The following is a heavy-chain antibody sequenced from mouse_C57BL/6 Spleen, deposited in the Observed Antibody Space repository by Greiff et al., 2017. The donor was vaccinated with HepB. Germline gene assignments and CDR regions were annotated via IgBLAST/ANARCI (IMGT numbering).Heavy chain of an antibody. D-gene: IGHD2-2*01. J-gene: IGHJ4*01. V-gene: IGHV5-6*01. CDR2: ISSGGSYT. CDR3: ARNGYDDYAMDY. Sequence: EVQLVESGGDLVKPGGSLKLSCAASVFTFSSYGMSWVRQTPDKRLEWVATISSGGSYTYYPDSVKGRFTISRDNAKNTLYLQMSSLKSEDTAMYYCARNGYDDYAMDYWGQGTSVTVSS. CDR1: VFTFSSYG.